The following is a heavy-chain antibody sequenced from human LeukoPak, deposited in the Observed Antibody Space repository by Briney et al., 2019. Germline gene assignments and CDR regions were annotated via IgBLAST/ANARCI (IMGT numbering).Heavy chain of an antibody. J-gene: IGHJ6*04. CDR1: GFTFSSYW. V-gene: IGHV3-7*01. CDR3: AREWNYYGSGIMDV. CDR2: IKQDGGEK. Sequence: GESLRLSCAASGFTFSSYWMSWVRQAPGKGPEWVADIKQDGGEKYYVGSVKGRFTVSRDNAKNSLYLQMNSLRAEDTAVYYCAREWNYYGSGIMDVWGKGTTVTVSS. D-gene: IGHD3-10*01.